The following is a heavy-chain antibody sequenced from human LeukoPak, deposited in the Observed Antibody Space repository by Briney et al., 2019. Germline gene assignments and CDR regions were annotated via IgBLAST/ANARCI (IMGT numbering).Heavy chain of an antibody. J-gene: IGHJ6*02. Sequence: PSETLSLTCTVSGGSISIYYWSWIRQPPGKGLEWIGYIYYSGSTNYNPSLKSRVTISVDTSKNQFSLKLSSVTAADTAVYYCARSPYYDFWSYGMDVWGQGTTVTVSS. CDR2: IYYSGST. V-gene: IGHV4-59*01. CDR3: ARSPYYDFWSYGMDV. CDR1: GGSISIYY. D-gene: IGHD3-3*01.